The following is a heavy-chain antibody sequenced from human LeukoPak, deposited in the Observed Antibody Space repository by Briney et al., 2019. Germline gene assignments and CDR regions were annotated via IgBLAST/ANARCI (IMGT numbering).Heavy chain of an antibody. D-gene: IGHD3-16*02. J-gene: IGHJ4*02. Sequence: GGSLRLSCAASGFTFSSYSMNWVRQAPGKGLEWVSSISSSSSYIYYADSVKGRFTISRDNAKNSLYLQMNSLRAEDTAVYYCARVVYDYVWGSYRYGGGGYFDYWGQGTLVTVSS. V-gene: IGHV3-21*01. CDR1: GFTFSSYS. CDR3: ARVVYDYVWGSYRYGGGGYFDY. CDR2: ISSSSSYI.